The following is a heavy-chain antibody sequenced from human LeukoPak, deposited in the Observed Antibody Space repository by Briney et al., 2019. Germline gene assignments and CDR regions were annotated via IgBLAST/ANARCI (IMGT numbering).Heavy chain of an antibody. V-gene: IGHV4-34*01. Sequence: SETLSLTCAVYGGSFSGYYWSWIRQPPGKGLEWIGEINHSGSTNYNPSLKSRVTISVDTSKNQFSLKLSSVTAADTAVYYCARGGPYCSGGSCYGYYFDYWGQGTLVTVSS. CDR1: GGSFSGYY. CDR2: INHSGST. CDR3: ARGGPYCSGGSCYGYYFDY. D-gene: IGHD2-15*01. J-gene: IGHJ4*02.